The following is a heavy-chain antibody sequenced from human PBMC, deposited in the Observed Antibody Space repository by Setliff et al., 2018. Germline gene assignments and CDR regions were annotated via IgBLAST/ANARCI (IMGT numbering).Heavy chain of an antibody. V-gene: IGHV1-18*01. CDR1: GYTSTDYG. Sequence: GASVKVSCKASGYTSTDYGVTWVRQAPGQGLEWVGWISPYSGNTYYAPKFQGRITMTTDTSTTTAYMELKSLRSDDTAIYYCSRLVRYCTRTSCQRLSGDDYWGQGALVTVSS. CDR2: ISPYSGNT. D-gene: IGHD2-2*01. CDR3: SRLVRYCTRTSCQRLSGDDY. J-gene: IGHJ4*02.